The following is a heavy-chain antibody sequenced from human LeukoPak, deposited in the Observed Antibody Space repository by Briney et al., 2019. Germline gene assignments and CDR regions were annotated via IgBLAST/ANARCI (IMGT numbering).Heavy chain of an antibody. Sequence: SETLSLTCTVSGGSISSYYWSWIRQPPGKGLEWIGEINHSGSTNYNPSLKSRVTISVDTSKNQFSLKLSSVTAADTAVYFCARGAPYSGLGYWGQGTLVTVSS. CDR1: GGSISSYY. CDR3: ARGAPYSGLGY. V-gene: IGHV4-34*01. D-gene: IGHD5-12*01. CDR2: INHSGST. J-gene: IGHJ4*02.